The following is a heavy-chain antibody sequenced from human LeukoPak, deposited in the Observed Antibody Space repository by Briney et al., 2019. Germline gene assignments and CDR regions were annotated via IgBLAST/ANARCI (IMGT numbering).Heavy chain of an antibody. J-gene: IGHJ4*02. CDR3: ARVKYYYDSSGQDY. CDR1: GGSISSGDYY. D-gene: IGHD3-22*01. CDR2: IYYSGST. Sequence: KTSETLSLTCTVSGGSISSGDYYWSWIRQPPGKGLEWIGYIYYSGSTYYNPSLKSRVTISVDTSKNQFSLKLSSVTAADTAVYYCARVKYYYDSSGQDYWGQGTLVTVSS. V-gene: IGHV4-30-4*01.